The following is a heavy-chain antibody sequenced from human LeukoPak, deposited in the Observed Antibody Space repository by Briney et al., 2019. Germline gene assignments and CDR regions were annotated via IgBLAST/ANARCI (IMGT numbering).Heavy chain of an antibody. CDR2: IHPGDCDT. Sequence: GESLRIPCKTSGYTFIHYWISWVRQMPGKGLEWMGIIHPGDCDTRYSPAFQGQVTISVDKSNSTAFLQWSSMEASDTAMYYCARLKVVTSSYCYFDLWGRGTLVTVSS. CDR1: GYTFIHYW. V-gene: IGHV5-51*01. CDR3: ARLKVVTSSYCYFDL. D-gene: IGHD4-23*01. J-gene: IGHJ2*01.